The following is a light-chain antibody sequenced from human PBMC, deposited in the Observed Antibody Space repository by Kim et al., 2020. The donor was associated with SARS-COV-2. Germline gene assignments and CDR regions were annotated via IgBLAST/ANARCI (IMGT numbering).Light chain of an antibody. Sequence: SYELTQPPSVSVSPGQTASITCSGDKLGDKYACWYQQKPGQSPVLVIYQDSKRPSGIPERFSGSNSGNTATLNISGTQAMDEADYYCQAWDSSTVEFGGG. CDR3: QAWDSSTVE. CDR1: KLGDKY. V-gene: IGLV3-1*01. J-gene: IGLJ2*01. CDR2: QDS.